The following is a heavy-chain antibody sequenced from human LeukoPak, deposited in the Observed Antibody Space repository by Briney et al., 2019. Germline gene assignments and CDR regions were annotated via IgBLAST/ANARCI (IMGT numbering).Heavy chain of an antibody. CDR1: GGSISSYY. CDR3: AREASFYGAHFDY. Sequence: SETLSLTCTVSGGSISSYYWSWIRQPAGKGLEWIGRMYFSGITDYNPSLKSRVTMSVDTSKNQFSLKLSSVTAADTAVYYCAREASFYGAHFDYWGQGTLVTVSS. V-gene: IGHV4-4*07. J-gene: IGHJ4*02. D-gene: IGHD4-17*01. CDR2: MYFSGIT.